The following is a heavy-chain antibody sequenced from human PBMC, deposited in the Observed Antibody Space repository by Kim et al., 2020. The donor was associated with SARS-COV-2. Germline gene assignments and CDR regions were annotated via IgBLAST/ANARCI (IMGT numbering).Heavy chain of an antibody. CDR1: GFTFGDYY. Sequence: GGSLRLSCAASGFTFGDYYMSWIRQAPGKGLEWLSYISTSGSVTSYADSVKGRFTISRDNAKNSLFLDISSLRAEDTAMYYCARDRELIQPPSRNDYWGRGILVIAS. D-gene: IGHD1-26*01. V-gene: IGHV3-11*01. CDR3: ARDRELIQPPSRNDY. CDR2: ISTSGSVT. J-gene: IGHJ4*02.